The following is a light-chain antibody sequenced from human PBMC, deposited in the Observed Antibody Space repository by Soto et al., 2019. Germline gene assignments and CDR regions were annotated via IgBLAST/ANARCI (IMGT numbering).Light chain of an antibody. V-gene: IGLV1-44*01. CDR2: SNN. CDR3: AAWDDRLNGRGV. Sequence: QSVLTQPPSASGTPGQRVTISCSGSSSNIGSNTVNWYQQLPGTAHKLLLYSNNQRPSGVPDPFSGSRSGTSASLAISGLQSEDEGDYYCAAWDDRLNGRGVFGGGTQLTVL. J-gene: IGLJ3*02. CDR1: SSNIGSNT.